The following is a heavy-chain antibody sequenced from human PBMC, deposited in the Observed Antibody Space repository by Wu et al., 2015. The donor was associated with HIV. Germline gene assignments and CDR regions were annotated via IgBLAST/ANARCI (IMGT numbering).Heavy chain of an antibody. CDR1: GYTFTSYY. CDR2: INPSGGST. Sequence: QVQLVQSGAEVKKPGASVKVSCKASGYTFTSYYMHWVRQAPGQGLEWMGIINPSGGSTSYAQKFQGRVTMTRDTSTSTVYMELSSLRSEDTAVYYCARDITMVRGLLSRTTWGQGTLVHRLL. D-gene: IGHD3-10*01. J-gene: IGHJ4*02. V-gene: IGHV1-46*03. CDR3: ARDITMVRGLLSRTT.